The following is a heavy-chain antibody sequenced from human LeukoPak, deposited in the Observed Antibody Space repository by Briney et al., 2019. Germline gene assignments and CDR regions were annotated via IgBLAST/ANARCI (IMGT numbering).Heavy chain of an antibody. CDR2: IYYSGST. CDR3: ARGVRWLQRDYFDY. V-gene: IGHV4-59*01. J-gene: IGHJ4*02. D-gene: IGHD5-24*01. Sequence: PSETLSLTCTVSGGSISSYYWSWIRQPSGKGLEWIGYIYYSGSTNYNPSLKSRVTISVDTSKNQFSLKLSSVTAADTAVYYCARGVRWLQRDYFDYWGQGTLVTVSS. CDR1: GGSISSYY.